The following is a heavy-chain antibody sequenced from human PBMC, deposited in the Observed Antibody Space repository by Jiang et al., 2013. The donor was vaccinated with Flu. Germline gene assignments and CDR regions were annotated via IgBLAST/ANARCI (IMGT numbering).Heavy chain of an antibody. J-gene: IGHJ4*02. CDR1: GASIRTGSSS. CDR2: IYTTGST. D-gene: IGHD5-24*01. CDR3: ARLRGGYNSN. Sequence: PGLVKPSQTLSLTCTVSGASIRTGSSSWSWIRQPAGSGLEWIGRIYTTGSTNYNPSLESRVTISLDTSKNQFSLKLTSVTVADTAVYYCARLRGGYNSNWGQGTLVTVSS. V-gene: IGHV4-61*02.